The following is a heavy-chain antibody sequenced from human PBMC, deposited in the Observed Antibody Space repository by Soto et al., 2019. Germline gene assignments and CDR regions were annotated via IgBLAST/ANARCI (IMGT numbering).Heavy chain of an antibody. CDR2: ISPSTSHI. J-gene: IGHJ6*02. D-gene: IGHD2-15*01. V-gene: IGHV3-21*01. Sequence: EVHLVESGGGLVKPGGSLRLSCAVSGFTFSSCTMNWVRQAPGKGLEWVSSISPSTSHIYYADSVKGRFTISRDNAKNSLFLQMNSLSAEDTAVYYCSGCSAGACHQNYGMDVWGQGTTVTVSS. CDR3: SGCSAGACHQNYGMDV. CDR1: GFTFSSCT.